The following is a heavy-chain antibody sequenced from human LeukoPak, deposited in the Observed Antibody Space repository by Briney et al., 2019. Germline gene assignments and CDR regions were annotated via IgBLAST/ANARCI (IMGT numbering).Heavy chain of an antibody. CDR1: GFTFDDYA. CDR3: ARDAKPSSSWYSWFDP. V-gene: IGHV3-43*02. CDR2: ISGDGSSI. J-gene: IGHJ5*02. D-gene: IGHD6-13*01. Sequence: GGSLRLSCAASGFTFDDYAIHWVRQAPGKGLELVSLISGDGSSIYYADSVKGRFAISRDNSKNSLSLQMNSLRTEDTALYYCARDAKPSSSWYSWFDPWGQGTLVTVSS.